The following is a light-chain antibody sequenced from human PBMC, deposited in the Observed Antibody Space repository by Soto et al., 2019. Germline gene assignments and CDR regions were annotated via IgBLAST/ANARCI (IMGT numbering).Light chain of an antibody. CDR2: EGS. Sequence: QSVLTQPASVSGSPGQSITISCTGTSSDVGSYNLVSWYQQHPGKAPKLMIYEGSKRPSGVSNRFSGSKSGNTASLTISGLQAEAEADYYCCSYAGSPPYVFGTGTKVTVL. J-gene: IGLJ1*01. CDR3: CSYAGSPPYV. V-gene: IGLV2-23*01. CDR1: SSDVGSYNL.